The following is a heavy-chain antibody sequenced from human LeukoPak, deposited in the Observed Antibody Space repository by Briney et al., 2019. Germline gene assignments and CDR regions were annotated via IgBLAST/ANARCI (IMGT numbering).Heavy chain of an antibody. Sequence: GGSLRLSCAASGFTFSNYWMTWARQAPGKGLEWVANIKEDGSDKYYVDSVKGRFIISRDNAKKSVYLQMNSLRAEDTAVYYCASRRYWGQGTLVTVSS. CDR1: GFTFSNYW. J-gene: IGHJ4*02. CDR2: IKEDGSDK. V-gene: IGHV3-7*01. CDR3: ASRRY.